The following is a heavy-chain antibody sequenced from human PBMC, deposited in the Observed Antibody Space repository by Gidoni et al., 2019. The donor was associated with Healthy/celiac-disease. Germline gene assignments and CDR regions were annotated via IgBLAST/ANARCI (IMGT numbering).Heavy chain of an antibody. Sequence: QVQLVESGGDVVQPGRSLRLSCAASGFTFSSYAMHWVRQAPGKGLEWVAVISYDGSNRYYADSVKGRFTISRDNSKNTLYLQMNSLRAEATAVYYCAREAGNYDILTGSYDYWGQGTLVTVSS. CDR2: ISYDGSNR. J-gene: IGHJ4*02. CDR3: AREAGNYDILTGSYDY. CDR1: GFTFSSYA. V-gene: IGHV3-30-3*01. D-gene: IGHD3-9*01.